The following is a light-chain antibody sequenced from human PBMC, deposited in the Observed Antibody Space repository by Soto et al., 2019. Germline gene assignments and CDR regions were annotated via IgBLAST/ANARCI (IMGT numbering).Light chain of an antibody. Sequence: QSALTQPRSVSGSPGQSVTISCTGTSSDVGGYNHVSWYQQHPGKAPKLMIYDVSKRPSGVPDRFSGSKSGNTASLTISGLQAEDEVDYYCCSYAGSYTYVFGTGTKVTVL. CDR2: DVS. CDR3: CSYAGSYTYV. J-gene: IGLJ1*01. V-gene: IGLV2-11*01. CDR1: SSDVGGYNH.